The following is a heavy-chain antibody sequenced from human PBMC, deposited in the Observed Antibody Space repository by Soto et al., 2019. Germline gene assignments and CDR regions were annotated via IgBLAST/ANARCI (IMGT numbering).Heavy chain of an antibody. J-gene: IGHJ4*02. V-gene: IGHV1-8*01. CDR3: ARKRTVAGNDY. CDR1: GYTFTSYD. D-gene: IGHD6-19*01. Sequence: QVQLVQSGAEVKKPGASVQVSCKTSGYTFTSYDVNWVRQATGQGLEWMGWMNPNSGNTGYAQKFQGRVTMTRNTSRSTAYMELSSLRSEDTAIYYCARKRTVAGNDYWGQGTLVTVSS. CDR2: MNPNSGNT.